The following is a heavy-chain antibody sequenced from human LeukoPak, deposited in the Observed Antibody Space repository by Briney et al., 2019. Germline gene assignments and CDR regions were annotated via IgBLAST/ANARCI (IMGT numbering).Heavy chain of an antibody. J-gene: IGHJ4*02. D-gene: IGHD5-12*01. Sequence: ASVKVSCKASGYTFTSYGISWVRQAPGQGLEWMGWISAYNGNTNYAQKFQGRVTITADESTSTAYMELSSLRSEDTAVYYCARGRIVAIYLDYWGQGTLVTVSS. CDR3: ARGRIVAIYLDY. CDR2: ISAYNGNT. CDR1: GYTFTSYG. V-gene: IGHV1-18*01.